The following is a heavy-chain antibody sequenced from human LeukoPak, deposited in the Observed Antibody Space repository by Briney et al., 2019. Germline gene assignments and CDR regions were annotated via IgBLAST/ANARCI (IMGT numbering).Heavy chain of an antibody. D-gene: IGHD5-18*01. J-gene: IGHJ5*01. Sequence: PGGSLRLSCAASGFTFSTYWMHWVRQIPGKGLVRLSRIHYDGTYTTYVDSVRDRFTISRDNTKSTLYLQMNSLRADDTAVYYCARGAEGHNYGELDSWGQGTLVTVSS. CDR1: GFTFSTYW. CDR3: ARGAEGHNYGELDS. CDR2: IHYDGTYT. V-gene: IGHV3-74*01.